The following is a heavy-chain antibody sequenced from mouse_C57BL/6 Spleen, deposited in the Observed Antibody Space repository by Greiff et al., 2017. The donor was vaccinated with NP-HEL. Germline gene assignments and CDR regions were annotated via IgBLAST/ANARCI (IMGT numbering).Heavy chain of an antibody. CDR3: ARSHYYGSKGDY. Sequence: EVKLVESGPELVKPGASVKIPCKASGYTFTDYNMDWVKQSHGKSLEWIGDINPNNGGTIYNQKFKGKATLTVDKSSSTAYMELRSLTSEDTAVYYCARSHYYGSKGDYWGQGTTLTVSS. J-gene: IGHJ2*01. V-gene: IGHV1-18*01. D-gene: IGHD1-1*01. CDR2: INPNNGGT. CDR1: GYTFTDYN.